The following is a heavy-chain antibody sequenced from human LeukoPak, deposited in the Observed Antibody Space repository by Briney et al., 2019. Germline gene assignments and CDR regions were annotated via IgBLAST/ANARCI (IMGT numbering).Heavy chain of an antibody. V-gene: IGHV4-59*01. Sequence: SETLSLTCTVSGGSISSYYWSWIRQPPGKGLEWLGYIYYSGSTNYNPSLRSRVTISVDTSKNQFSLKLSSVTAADTAVYYCARAGAGYCSGGSCDDAFDIWGQGTMVTVSS. CDR3: ARAGAGYCSGGSCDDAFDI. CDR1: GGSISSYY. J-gene: IGHJ3*02. CDR2: IYYSGST. D-gene: IGHD2-15*01.